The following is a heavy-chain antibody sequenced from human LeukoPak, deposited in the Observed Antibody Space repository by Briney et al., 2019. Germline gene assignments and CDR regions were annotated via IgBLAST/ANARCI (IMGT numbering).Heavy chain of an antibody. J-gene: IGHJ4*02. CDR2: IRYDGSNK. V-gene: IGHV3-30*02. D-gene: IGHD6-13*01. CDR3: ARKGQQLVRPLDY. CDR1: GFTFSSYG. Sequence: PGGSLRLSCEASGFTFSSYGMHWVRQAPGKGLEWVAFIRYDGSNKYYTDSVKGRFTISRDNSKNTLYLQMNSLRAEDTAVYYCARKGQQLVRPLDYWGQGTLVTVSS.